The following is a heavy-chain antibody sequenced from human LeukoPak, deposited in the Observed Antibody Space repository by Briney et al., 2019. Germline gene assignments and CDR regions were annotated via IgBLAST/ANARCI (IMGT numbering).Heavy chain of an antibody. CDR3: ARGDYCSGGSCYSAGRARYYYGMDV. Sequence: SETLSLTCTVSGYSISSAYYWGWIRQPPGKGLEWIGYIYHSGSTYYNPSLKSRVTISVDRSKNQFSLKLSSVTAADTAVYYCARGDYCSGGSCYSAGRARYYYGMDVWGQGTTVTVSS. J-gene: IGHJ6*02. CDR2: IYHSGST. CDR1: GYSISSAYY. D-gene: IGHD2-15*01. V-gene: IGHV4-38-2*02.